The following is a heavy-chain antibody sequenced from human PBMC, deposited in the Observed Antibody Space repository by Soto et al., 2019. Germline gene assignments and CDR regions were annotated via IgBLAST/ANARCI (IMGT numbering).Heavy chain of an antibody. CDR2: IYSGGTT. D-gene: IGHD1-26*01. Sequence: GGPRLSCAASGFNVSTNYMTWVRQAPGKGLEWVSVIYSGGTTYYADSVKGRFIISRDNFKNTLYLQMNNLRAEDTALYYCARGSGSLYYFHYWGQGTLVTVSS. CDR3: ARGSGSLYYFHY. CDR1: GFNVSTNY. V-gene: IGHV3-53*01. J-gene: IGHJ4*02.